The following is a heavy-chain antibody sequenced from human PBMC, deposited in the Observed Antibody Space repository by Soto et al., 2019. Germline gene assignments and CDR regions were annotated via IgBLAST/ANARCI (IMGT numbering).Heavy chain of an antibody. CDR3: AHTLLRSGVISLAY. J-gene: IGHJ1*01. D-gene: IGHD3-16*01. Sequence: QITLKESGPTLVRPTQTLTLTCTFSGFSLSSTGVAVTWFRQPPGTALEWLGLIYWNDEKHFSPSLENRLTITKDTSRNQVVLRMSSVDPVDTGTYYCAHTLLRSGVISLAYWGQGTLVAVSS. CDR1: GFSLSSTGVA. V-gene: IGHV2-5*01. CDR2: IYWNDEK.